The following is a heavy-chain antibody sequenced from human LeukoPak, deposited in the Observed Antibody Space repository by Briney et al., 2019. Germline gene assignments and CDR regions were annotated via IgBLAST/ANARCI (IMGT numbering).Heavy chain of an antibody. Sequence: GGSLRLSCAASGLTFSSYAMSWVRQAPGKGLEWVSAISGSGGSTYYADSVKGRSTISRDNSKNTLYLQMNSLRADDTAVYYCATDLRVRAKDYWGQGTLVTVSS. D-gene: IGHD1-26*01. J-gene: IGHJ4*02. CDR2: ISGSGGST. V-gene: IGHV3-23*01. CDR1: GLTFSSYA. CDR3: ATDLRVRAKDY.